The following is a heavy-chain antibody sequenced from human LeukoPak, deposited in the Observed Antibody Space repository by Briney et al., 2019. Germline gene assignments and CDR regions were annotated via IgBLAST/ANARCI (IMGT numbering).Heavy chain of an antibody. Sequence: SETLSLTCAVYGGSFSGYYWSWIRQPPGKGLEWIGEINHSGSTNYNPSLKSRVTISVDTSKNQFSLKLSSVTAADTAVYYCARRSLDAFDIWGQGTMVTVSS. J-gene: IGHJ3*02. CDR2: INHSGST. CDR3: ARRSLDAFDI. D-gene: IGHD1-26*01. V-gene: IGHV4-34*01. CDR1: GGSFSGYY.